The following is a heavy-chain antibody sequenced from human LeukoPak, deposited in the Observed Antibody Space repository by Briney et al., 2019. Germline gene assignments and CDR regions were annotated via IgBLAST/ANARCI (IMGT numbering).Heavy chain of an antibody. V-gene: IGHV4-59*12. D-gene: IGHD3-22*01. CDR1: GGSISSYY. CDR2: IYYSGST. Sequence: SETLSLTCTVSGGSISSYYWSWIRQPPGKGLEWIGYIYYSGSTNYNPSLKSRVTISVDTSKNQFSLKLSSVTAADTAVYYCARELYYYDRPYMKKIDYWGQGTLVTVSS. CDR3: ARELYYYDRPYMKKIDY. J-gene: IGHJ4*02.